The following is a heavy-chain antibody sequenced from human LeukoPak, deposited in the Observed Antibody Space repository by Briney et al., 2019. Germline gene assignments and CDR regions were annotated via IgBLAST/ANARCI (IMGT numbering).Heavy chain of an antibody. CDR3: AREVGANDAFDI. D-gene: IGHD1-26*01. CDR1: GYTFTGYY. V-gene: IGHV1-46*01. CDR2: INPSGGSA. Sequence: ASVKVSCKASGYTFTGYYMHWVRQAPGQGLEWMGIINPSGGSASYAQEFQGRVTMTRDTSTSTVYMELSSLRSEDTAVYYCAREVGANDAFDIWGQGTMVTVSS. J-gene: IGHJ3*02.